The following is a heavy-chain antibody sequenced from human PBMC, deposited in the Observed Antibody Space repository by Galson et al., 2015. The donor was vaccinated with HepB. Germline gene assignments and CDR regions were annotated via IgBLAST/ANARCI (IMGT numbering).Heavy chain of an antibody. CDR3: TTLSSGYDPMSDAFDI. V-gene: IGHV1-18*01. CDR2: ISANSGNT. Sequence: SVKVSCKASGYTFTSNGISWVRQAPGQGLEWMGWISANSGNTNYAQKFQDRVTMTTETSTSTAYMELRSLTSDDTAVYYCTTLSSGYDPMSDAFDIWGQGTMVTVSS. D-gene: IGHD5-12*01. J-gene: IGHJ3*02. CDR1: GYTFTSNG.